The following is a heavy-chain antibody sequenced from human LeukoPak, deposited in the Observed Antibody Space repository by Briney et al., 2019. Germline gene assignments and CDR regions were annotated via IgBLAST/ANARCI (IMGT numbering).Heavy chain of an antibody. CDR2: IYPGDSDT. J-gene: IGHJ5*02. D-gene: IGHD3-10*01. Sequence: GESLKISCKGSGYSFTTYWIAWVRHMPGKGLEWMGMIYPGDSDTTYSPSFQGQVTISADKSINTAYLQWSSLKASDTAMYFCARTSFVRAVVYWFDPWGQGTQVIVSS. V-gene: IGHV5-51*01. CDR3: ARTSFVRAVVYWFDP. CDR1: GYSFTTYW.